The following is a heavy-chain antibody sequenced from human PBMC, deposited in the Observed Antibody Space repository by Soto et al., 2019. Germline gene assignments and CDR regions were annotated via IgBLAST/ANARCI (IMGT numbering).Heavy chain of an antibody. D-gene: IGHD3-10*01. Sequence: QVQLVQSGAEVKKPRASVKVSCKASGYTFTSYGISWVRQAPGQGLEWMGWISAYNGNTNYAQKLQGRVTMTTDTATSTAYMELRSLRSDDTAVYYCARDQGPGSGSFLSPYNWFDPWGQGTLVTVSS. CDR2: ISAYNGNT. V-gene: IGHV1-18*01. CDR3: ARDQGPGSGSFLSPYNWFDP. J-gene: IGHJ5*02. CDR1: GYTFTSYG.